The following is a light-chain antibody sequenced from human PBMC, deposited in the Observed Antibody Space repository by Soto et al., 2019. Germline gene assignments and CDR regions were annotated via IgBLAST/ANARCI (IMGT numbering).Light chain of an antibody. CDR2: YDS. CDR3: QVWDRSSDHVV. Sequence: SYELTQPPSVSVAPGKTARSTCGGNNIGSKSVHWYQQKPGQAPVLVIYYDSDRPSGIPERFSGSNSGNTATLTISRVEAGDEADYYCQVWDRSSDHVVFGGGTKLTVL. J-gene: IGLJ2*01. V-gene: IGLV3-21*04. CDR1: NIGSKS.